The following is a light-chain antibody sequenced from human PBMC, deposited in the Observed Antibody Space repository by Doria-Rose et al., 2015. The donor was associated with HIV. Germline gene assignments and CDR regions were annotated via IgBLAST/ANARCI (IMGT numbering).Light chain of an antibody. J-gene: IGKJ1*01. V-gene: IGKV3-20*01. CDR2: DGS. Sequence: TQSPGTLSLSPGERATLSCRASQSFSSTYLAWYQQQPGQAPSLIIYDGSTRATGIPDRFSASGSGTDFTLTINRLEPEDFALYYCHQYGTSWTFGQGTKVEI. CDR1: QSFSSTY. CDR3: HQYGTSWT.